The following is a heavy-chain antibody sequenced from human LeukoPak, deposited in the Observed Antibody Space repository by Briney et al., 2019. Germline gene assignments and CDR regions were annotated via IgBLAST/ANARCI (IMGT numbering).Heavy chain of an antibody. CDR2: ISGSGGST. V-gene: IGHV3-23*01. J-gene: IGHJ4*02. CDR1: GFTFSSYA. Sequence: GGSLRLSCAASGFTFSSYAMSWVRQAPGKGLEWVSAISGSGGSTYYADSVKGRFTISRDNSKNTLYLQMNSLRAEDTAVYYCARGRYYDSSGYYNYFDYWGQGTLVTVSS. D-gene: IGHD3-22*01. CDR3: ARGRYYDSSGYYNYFDY.